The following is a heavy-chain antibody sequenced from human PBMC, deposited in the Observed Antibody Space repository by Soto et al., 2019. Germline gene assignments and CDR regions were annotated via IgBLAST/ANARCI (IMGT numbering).Heavy chain of an antibody. D-gene: IGHD2-2*01. CDR1: GFTFSSYA. J-gene: IGHJ6*02. V-gene: IGHV3-30-3*01. Sequence: LRLSCAASGFTFSSYAMHWVRQAPGKGLEWVAVISYDGSNKYYADSVKGRFTISRDNSKNTLYLQMNSLRAEDTAVYYCARDTVVVVPAAMGGMDVWGQGTTVTVSS. CDR2: ISYDGSNK. CDR3: ARDTVVVVPAAMGGMDV.